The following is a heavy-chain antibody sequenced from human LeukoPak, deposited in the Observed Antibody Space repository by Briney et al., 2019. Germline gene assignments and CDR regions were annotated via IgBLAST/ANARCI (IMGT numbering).Heavy chain of an antibody. Sequence: PGGSLRLSCAASGFTLSSYAMSWVRQAPAKGLEWVSAISASGLTTYYADSVKGRFSISRDNSKNTLYLQMSSLRADDTAVYYCAKEPREYCSRTSCPNWIDAWGQGTLVTVSS. V-gene: IGHV3-23*01. D-gene: IGHD2-2*01. CDR2: ISASGLTT. CDR1: GFTLSSYA. CDR3: AKEPREYCSRTSCPNWIDA. J-gene: IGHJ5*02.